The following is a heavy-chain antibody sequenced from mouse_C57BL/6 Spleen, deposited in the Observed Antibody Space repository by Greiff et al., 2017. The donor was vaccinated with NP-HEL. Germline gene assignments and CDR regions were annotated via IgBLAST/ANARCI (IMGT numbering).Heavy chain of an antibody. D-gene: IGHD1-1*01. Sequence: EVQLQQSGPELVKPGASVKISCKASGYSFTDYNMNWVKQSNGKSLEWIGVINPNYGTTSYNQKFKGKATLTVDQSTSTAYMQLNSLTSEDSAVYYCARGPYYSGSTYWYFDVWGTGTTVTVSS. CDR1: GYSFTDYN. V-gene: IGHV1-39*01. CDR2: INPNYGTT. CDR3: ARGPYYSGSTYWYFDV. J-gene: IGHJ1*03.